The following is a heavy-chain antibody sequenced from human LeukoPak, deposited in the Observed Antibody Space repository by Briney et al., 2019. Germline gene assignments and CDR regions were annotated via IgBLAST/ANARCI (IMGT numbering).Heavy chain of an antibody. CDR1: GYSFTSYW. CDR3: AKVGPSSSSDY. D-gene: IGHD6-13*01. J-gene: IGHJ4*02. V-gene: IGHV5-51*01. Sequence: RESLKISCKASGYSFTSYWIAWVRQMPGQGLEWMGVIYPRDSDAKYSPSFQGQVTISADKSINTAYLQWSSLKASDTAMYYCAKVGPSSSSDYWGQGTLVTVSS. CDR2: IYPRDSDA.